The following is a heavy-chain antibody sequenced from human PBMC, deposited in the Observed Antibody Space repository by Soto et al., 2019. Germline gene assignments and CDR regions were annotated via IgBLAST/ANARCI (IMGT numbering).Heavy chain of an antibody. V-gene: IGHV3-23*01. CDR3: AKLTAA. Sequence: EVEVLESGGGLVQPGRCLRLSCAASGFTFSAYVMSWVRQAPGKGLEWVSSITSSGGGTYYADSVKGRFTVSRDNSKNTVYLQMNSLRDEDTAVYYCAKLTAAWGQGTLVTVSS. J-gene: IGHJ4*02. CDR2: ITSSGGGT. D-gene: IGHD6-13*01. CDR1: GFTFSAYV.